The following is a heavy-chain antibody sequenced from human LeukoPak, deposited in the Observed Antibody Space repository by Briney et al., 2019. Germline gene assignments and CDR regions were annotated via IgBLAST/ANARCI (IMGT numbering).Heavy chain of an antibody. J-gene: IGHJ2*01. CDR1: GGSFSGYY. Sequence: PSETLSLTCAVYGGSFSGYYLSWIRQPPGKGLEWIGEINHSGRTNYNPSLKSRVTMSVDTSKNQFSLKLSSVTAADTAVYYCARGLVVPAATRYWYFDLWGRGTLVSVSS. V-gene: IGHV4-34*01. CDR2: INHSGRT. CDR3: ARGLVVPAATRYWYFDL. D-gene: IGHD2-2*01.